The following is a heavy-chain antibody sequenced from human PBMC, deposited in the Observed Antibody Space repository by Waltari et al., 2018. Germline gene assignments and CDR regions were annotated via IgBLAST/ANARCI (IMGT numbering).Heavy chain of an antibody. CDR2: MNPDSGNT. CDR1: GYIFTSHD. Sequence: QVQLVQSAAAVKKPGASGRVSCKASGYIFTSHDINGVRQAPGQGLEYMGWMNPDSGNTGFAQKFPARLRMTRNTSISAAYMELSRLRSDVPSFSSSSRFLLPLLAFCDCWGQGTLVTVSS. V-gene: IGHV1-8*01. CDR3: SRFLLPLLAFCDC. J-gene: IGHJ4*02.